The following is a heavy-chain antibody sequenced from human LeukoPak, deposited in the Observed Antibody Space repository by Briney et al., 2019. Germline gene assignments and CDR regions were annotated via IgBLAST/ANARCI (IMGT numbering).Heavy chain of an antibody. D-gene: IGHD3-16*01. V-gene: IGHV3-23*01. J-gene: IGHJ4*02. CDR3: AKRPTLGASSGSYDY. CDR1: GFTFSSYA. CDR2: ISGSGGST. Sequence: PGGSLRLSCAASGFTFSSYAMSWVRQAQGKWLEWVSAISGSGGSTYYADSVKGRFTISRDNSKNTLYLQMNSLRAEDTAVYYCAKRPTLGASSGSYDYWGQGTLVTVSS.